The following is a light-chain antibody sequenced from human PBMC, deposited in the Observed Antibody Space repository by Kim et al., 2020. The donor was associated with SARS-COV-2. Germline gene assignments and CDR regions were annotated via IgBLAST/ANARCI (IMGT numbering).Light chain of an antibody. J-gene: IGKJ4*01. CDR2: DAS. CDR1: QSVSSF. Sequence: PGERATLSCRASQSVSSFLAWYQQKPGQAPRLLIYDASNRATGIPVRFSGSGSGTDFTLTISSLEPEDFAVYYCHQRSNSLTFGGGTKVDIK. CDR3: HQRSNSLT. V-gene: IGKV3-11*01.